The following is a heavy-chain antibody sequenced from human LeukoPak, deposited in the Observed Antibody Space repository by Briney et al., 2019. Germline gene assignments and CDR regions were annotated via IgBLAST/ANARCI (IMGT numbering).Heavy chain of an antibody. D-gene: IGHD2-21*02. CDR3: AGTTCGGDCYSEY. CDR1: GFTFSSYA. J-gene: IGHJ4*02. V-gene: IGHV3-53*01. CDR2: IYSGGRT. Sequence: GRSLRLSCAASGFTFSSYAMHWVRQAPGKGLEWVSVIYSGGRTYYADSVKGRFTISRDNSKNTLYLQMNSLRAEDTAVYYCAGTTCGGDCYSEYWGQGTQVTVSS.